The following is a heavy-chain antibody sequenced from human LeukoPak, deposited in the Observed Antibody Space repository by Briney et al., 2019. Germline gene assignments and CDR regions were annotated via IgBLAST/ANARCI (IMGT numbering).Heavy chain of an antibody. J-gene: IGHJ4*02. D-gene: IGHD2-8*01. CDR1: GYTFTDYH. Sequence: GATVKVSCKAFGYTFTDYHMHWVRQAPGQGLEWMGWINPNSGDTNYAQKFQGRVTMTRDTTIGTAYMELSRLRSDDTAVFYCATLMAHLDYWGQGTLVTVSS. CDR2: INPNSGDT. V-gene: IGHV1-2*02. CDR3: ATLMAHLDY.